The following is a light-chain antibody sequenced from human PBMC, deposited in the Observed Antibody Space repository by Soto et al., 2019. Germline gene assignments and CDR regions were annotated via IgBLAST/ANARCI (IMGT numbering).Light chain of an antibody. CDR2: GAT. CDR3: QQFGDSLT. J-gene: IGKJ3*01. CDR1: QSVDSTY. V-gene: IGKV3-20*01. Sequence: EIVLTQSPGTLSLSPGERATLSCRASQSVDSTYLAWYQQKPGQAPGLLIDGATSRASGIPDRFSGSGSGTDFTLTISRLEPEDFAVYYCQQFGDSLTFGPGTKVDIK.